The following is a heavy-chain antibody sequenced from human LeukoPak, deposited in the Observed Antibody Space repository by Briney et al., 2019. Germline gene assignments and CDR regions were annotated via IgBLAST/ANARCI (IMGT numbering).Heavy chain of an antibody. J-gene: IGHJ5*02. Sequence: PGGSLRLSCSASGFTFTTYLMGWVRQAPGKGLEWVANIKQDGSEQYYVDSVKGRFTIPRDNAKNSLSLQMNSLRAEDTAVYYCARPLMYYYGSETYFWFDPWGQGTLVTVSS. V-gene: IGHV3-7*01. D-gene: IGHD3-10*01. CDR1: GFTFTTYL. CDR3: ARPLMYYYGSETYFWFDP. CDR2: IKQDGSEQ.